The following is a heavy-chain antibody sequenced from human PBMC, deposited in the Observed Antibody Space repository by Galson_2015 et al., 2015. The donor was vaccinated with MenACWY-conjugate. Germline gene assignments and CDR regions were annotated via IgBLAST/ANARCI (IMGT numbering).Heavy chain of an antibody. Sequence: QSGAEVKKPGESLTISCQRSGYTFTPYWIAWVRQMPGKGLEWMGIIYPSDSDVIYSPSFQGQVTISVDTSINTAYLHWTSLKASDPAIYYCARHLNGWSAGDWGQGTLVTVSS. CDR2: IYPSDSDV. J-gene: IGHJ4*02. D-gene: IGHD6-19*01. CDR3: ARHLNGWSAGD. CDR1: GYTFTPYW. V-gene: IGHV5-51*01.